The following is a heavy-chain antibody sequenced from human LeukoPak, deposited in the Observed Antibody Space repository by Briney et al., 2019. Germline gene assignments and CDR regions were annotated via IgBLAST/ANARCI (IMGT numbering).Heavy chain of an antibody. V-gene: IGHV3-64D*09. D-gene: IGHD6-19*01. CDR2: ISSNGGST. CDR3: VKGHSSGWYGGQAFDI. CDR1: GFTFGSYA. J-gene: IGHJ3*02. Sequence: PGGSLRLSCSASGFTFGSYAIHWVRQAPGKGLEYVSAISSNGGSTYYADSVKGRFTISRDNSKNTLYLQMSSLRAEDTAVYYCVKGHSSGWYGGQAFDIWGQGTMVTVSS.